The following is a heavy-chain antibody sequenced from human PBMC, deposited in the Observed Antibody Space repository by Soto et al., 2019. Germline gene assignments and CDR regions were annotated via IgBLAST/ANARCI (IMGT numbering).Heavy chain of an antibody. Sequence: QVQLVESGGDVVQPGRSLRLSCAASGFTFSTHGMHWVRQAPGKGLEWVAFLSYDGSNKYYADSVKGRFTISRDNSKNTLYLQMNSLRAEDTSVYYCAKDFQGYCSGGSCLFHHWEQGTLVTVSS. CDR3: AKDFQGYCSGGSCLFHH. V-gene: IGHV3-30*18. CDR1: GFTFSTHG. CDR2: LSYDGSNK. J-gene: IGHJ1*01. D-gene: IGHD2-15*01.